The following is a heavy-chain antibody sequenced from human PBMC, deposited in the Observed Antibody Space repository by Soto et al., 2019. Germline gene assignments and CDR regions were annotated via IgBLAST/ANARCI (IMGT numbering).Heavy chain of an antibody. Sequence: XGSLRLSCAASGFTFGGYWMHWVRQAPGNGLVWVSRINSDGSSTSYADSVKGRFTISRDNAKNTLYLQMNSLRAEDTAVYYCARDPGQMGISDHWGQGTLVTVSS. J-gene: IGHJ5*02. D-gene: IGHD6-13*01. CDR3: ARDPGQMGISDH. CDR1: GFTFGGYW. CDR2: INSDGSST. V-gene: IGHV3-74*01.